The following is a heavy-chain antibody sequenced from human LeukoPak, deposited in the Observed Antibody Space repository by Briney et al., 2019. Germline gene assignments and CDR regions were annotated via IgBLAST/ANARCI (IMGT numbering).Heavy chain of an antibody. CDR1: GYTFTSYD. D-gene: IGHD6-13*01. V-gene: IGHV1-8*01. CDR3: ARGRGVYSSSWDNWFDP. CDR2: MNPNSGNT. J-gene: IGHJ5*02. Sequence: ASVKVSCKASGYTFTSYDINWVRQATGQGLEWMGWMNPNSGNTGYAQKFQGRVTMTRNTSISTAYMELSSLRSEDTAVYYCARGRGVYSSSWDNWFDPWGQGTLVTVSS.